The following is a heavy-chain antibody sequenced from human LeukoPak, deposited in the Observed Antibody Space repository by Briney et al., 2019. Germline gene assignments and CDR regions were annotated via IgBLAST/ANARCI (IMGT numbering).Heavy chain of an antibody. Sequence: ASVKVSCKASGYTFTGYYMHWVRQAPGQGLEWMGWINPNSGGTNFAQKVQGRVTMTRDTSISTAYMELSRLRSDDTAVYYCAREGYCGGGSCYANWFDPWGQGTLVTVSS. CDR2: INPNSGGT. V-gene: IGHV1-2*02. D-gene: IGHD2-15*01. J-gene: IGHJ5*02. CDR1: GYTFTGYY. CDR3: AREGYCGGGSCYANWFDP.